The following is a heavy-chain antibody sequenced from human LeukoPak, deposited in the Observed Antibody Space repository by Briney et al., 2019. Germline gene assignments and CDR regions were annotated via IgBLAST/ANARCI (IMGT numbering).Heavy chain of an antibody. CDR3: ARADSSGYSPDENFDY. J-gene: IGHJ4*02. V-gene: IGHV1-69*04. D-gene: IGHD3-22*01. CDR2: IIPIFGIV. CDR1: GGTLSSYA. Sequence: ASVKVSCKASGGTLSSYAINWVRQAPGQGLEWIGRIIPIFGIVIYAQNFQGRVTITADKSTNTAYMELSSLRSEDTAFYYCARADSSGYSPDENFDYWGQGTLVTVSS.